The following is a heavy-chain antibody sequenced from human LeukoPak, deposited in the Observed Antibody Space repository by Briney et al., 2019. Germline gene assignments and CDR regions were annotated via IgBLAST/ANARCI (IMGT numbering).Heavy chain of an antibody. CDR2: MNRNSGNT. J-gene: IGHJ6*03. D-gene: IGHD3-3*01. V-gene: IGHV1-8*03. CDR3: ARGVPYYDFWSMHYYYYYMDV. CDR1: GYTFTSYD. Sequence: ASVKVSCKASGYTFTSYDINWVRQATGQGLEWMGWMNRNSGNTGYAQKFQGRVTITRNTSISTAYMELSSLRSEDTAVYYCARGVPYYDFWSMHYYYYYMDVWGKGTTVTVSS.